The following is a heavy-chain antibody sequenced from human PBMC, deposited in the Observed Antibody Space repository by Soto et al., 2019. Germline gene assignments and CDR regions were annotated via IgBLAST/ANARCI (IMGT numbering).Heavy chain of an antibody. CDR1: GGSISSGGYS. CDR2: IYHSGST. V-gene: IGHV4-30-2*01. CDR3: ARGKFYAFDI. Sequence: SETLSLTCAVSGGSISSGGYSWSWIRQPPGKGLEWIGYIYHSGSTYYNPSLNSRVTISLDRSKNQFSLRLTSVAAADTAVYFCARGKFYAFDIWGQGTMVTVSS. J-gene: IGHJ3*02.